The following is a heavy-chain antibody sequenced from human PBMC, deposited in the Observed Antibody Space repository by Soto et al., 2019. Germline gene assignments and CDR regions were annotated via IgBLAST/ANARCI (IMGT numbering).Heavy chain of an antibody. V-gene: IGHV1-18*01. CDR1: GYPFTSYG. CDR2: ISAYNGKR. D-gene: IGHD5-12*01. Sequence: QGQLLQSGDEVKTPGASVRVSCRASGYPFTSYGISWVRQAPGQGLEWVAWISAYNGKRDTAQKFQGRVTMTLETSTDTAHMDLGDLTSADTAVYYCARGRIVASLHDAFEMWGQGTKVTVSS. CDR3: ARGRIVASLHDAFEM. J-gene: IGHJ3*02.